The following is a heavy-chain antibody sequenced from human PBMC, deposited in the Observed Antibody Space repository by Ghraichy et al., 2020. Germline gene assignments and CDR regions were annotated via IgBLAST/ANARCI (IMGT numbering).Heavy chain of an antibody. J-gene: IGHJ6*02. V-gene: IGHV3-11*01. CDR2: ISSSGSTI. CDR1: GFTFSDYY. Sequence: GGSLRLSCAASGFTFSDYYMSWIRQAPGKGLEWVSYISSSGSTIYYADSVKGRFTISRDNAKNSLYLQMNSLRAEDTAVYYCARDHYDFWSGYQKSYYYYGMDVWGQGTTVTVSS. CDR3: ARDHYDFWSGYQKSYYYYGMDV. D-gene: IGHD3-3*01.